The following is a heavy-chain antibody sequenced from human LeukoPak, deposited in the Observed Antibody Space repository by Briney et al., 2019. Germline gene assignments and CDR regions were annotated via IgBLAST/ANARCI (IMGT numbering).Heavy chain of an antibody. CDR1: GFTSGSYG. CDR3: AREGYTHYCYFPMDV. D-gene: IGHD5-18*01. V-gene: IGHV3-30*03. J-gene: IGHJ6*02. Sequence: PGGSLRLSCVASGFTSGSYGMHWVRRAPGKGLEWVAVISHDGSNKHYADSVKGRFSISRDNSKNTLYLELHNLRPEDTGLYFCAREGYTHYCYFPMDVWGQGTTVTVSS. CDR2: ISHDGSNK.